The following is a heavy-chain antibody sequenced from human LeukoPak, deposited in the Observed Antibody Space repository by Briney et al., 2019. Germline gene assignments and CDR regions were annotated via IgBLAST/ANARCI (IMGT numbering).Heavy chain of an antibody. Sequence: PSETLSLTCTVSGGSISSYYWSWIRQPPWKGLEWIGYIYYSGSTNYNPSLKSRVTISVDTSKNQFSLKLSSVTAADTAVYYCARDPRRYYYGSGSYYKSPHWYFDLWGRGTLVTVSS. V-gene: IGHV4-59*12. J-gene: IGHJ2*01. CDR3: ARDPRRYYYGSGSYYKSPHWYFDL. CDR2: IYYSGST. CDR1: GGSISSYY. D-gene: IGHD3-10*01.